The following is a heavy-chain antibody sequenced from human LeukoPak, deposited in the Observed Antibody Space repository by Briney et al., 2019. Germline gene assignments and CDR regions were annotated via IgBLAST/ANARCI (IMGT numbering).Heavy chain of an antibody. CDR1: GGSIRSSSYY. Sequence: SETLSLTCSVSGGSIRSSSYYWSWIRQPPGKGLEWIGEINHSGSTNYNPSLKSRVTISVDTSKNQFSLKLSSVTAADTAVYYCAGAEYYYGSGSYYNRYYYYYMDVWGKGTTVTVSS. V-gene: IGHV4-39*07. CDR2: INHSGST. CDR3: AGAEYYYGSGSYYNRYYYYYMDV. J-gene: IGHJ6*03. D-gene: IGHD3-10*01.